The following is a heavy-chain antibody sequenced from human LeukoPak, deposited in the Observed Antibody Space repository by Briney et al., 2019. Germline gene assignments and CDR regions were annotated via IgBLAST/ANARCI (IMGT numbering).Heavy chain of an antibody. Sequence: SETLSLTCTVSGASISSSSYYWGWIRQPPGKGLEWIGSIHSSGSTYYNPSLKSRVSISVDTSKNQFSLKLSSVTAADTAVYYCASGWTGTTINYWGQGTLVTVSS. J-gene: IGHJ4*02. CDR2: IHSSGST. CDR3: ASGWTGTTINY. CDR1: GASISSSSYY. D-gene: IGHD1-1*01. V-gene: IGHV4-39*07.